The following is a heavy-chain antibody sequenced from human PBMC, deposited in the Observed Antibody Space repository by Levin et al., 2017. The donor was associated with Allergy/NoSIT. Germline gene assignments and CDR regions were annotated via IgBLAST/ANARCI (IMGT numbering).Heavy chain of an antibody. J-gene: IGHJ4*02. Sequence: GGSLRLSCTASGITFSNAWMSWARQAPGKGLEWVGRIKSKTDGGTADYASPVKGRFTISRDESRNKLYLQMNSRKTEDTAVYYCTTYISSWYYFDNWGQGTLVTVSS. CDR2: IKSKTDGGTA. V-gene: IGHV3-15*01. CDR1: GITFSNAW. D-gene: IGHD6-13*01. CDR3: TTYISSWYYFDN.